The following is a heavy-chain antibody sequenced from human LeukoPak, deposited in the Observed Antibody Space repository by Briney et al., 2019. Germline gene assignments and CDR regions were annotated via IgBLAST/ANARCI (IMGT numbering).Heavy chain of an antibody. CDR2: FDPEDGET. D-gene: IGHD4-17*01. CDR1: GYTLTELS. J-gene: IGHJ3*02. V-gene: IGHV1-24*01. Sequence: ASVKVSCKVSGYTLTELSMHWVRQAPGKGLEWMGGFDPEDGETIYAQKFQGRVSMTEDTSTHTAYMELSSLRSEDTAVYYCATAHYYGDYVSSAFDIWGQGTMVTVSS. CDR3: ATAHYYGDYVSSAFDI.